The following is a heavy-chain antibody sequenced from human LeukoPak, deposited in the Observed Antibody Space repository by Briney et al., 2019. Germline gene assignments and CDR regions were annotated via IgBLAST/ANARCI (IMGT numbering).Heavy chain of an antibody. CDR1: GFSFSSYA. D-gene: IGHD6-13*01. CDR3: AKDPAGSSWYEGWEMGGFDY. J-gene: IGHJ4*02. CDR2: TSGSGGST. Sequence: PGGSLRLSCAASGFSFSSYATSWVRQAPGEGLGWVSATSGSGGSTYYAESVKGRFTISRDNSKNTLYLQMNSLRAEDTGVYYCAKDPAGSSWYEGWEMGGFDYWGQGTLVTVSS. V-gene: IGHV3-23*01.